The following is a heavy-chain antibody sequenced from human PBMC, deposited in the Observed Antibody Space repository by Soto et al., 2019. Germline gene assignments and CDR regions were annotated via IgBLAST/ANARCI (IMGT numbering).Heavy chain of an antibody. CDR1: GFTFSSYA. CDR2: ISGSGGST. D-gene: IGHD1-26*01. Sequence: EVQLLESGGGLVQPGGSLRLSCAASGFTFSSYAMRWVRQAPVKGLEWVSAISGSGGSTYYADSVKGRFTISRDKSKNTLYLQRNSLRAEDTAVYYCARRGSGSYYDYWGQGTLVSV. J-gene: IGHJ4*02. CDR3: ARRGSGSYYDY. V-gene: IGHV3-23*01.